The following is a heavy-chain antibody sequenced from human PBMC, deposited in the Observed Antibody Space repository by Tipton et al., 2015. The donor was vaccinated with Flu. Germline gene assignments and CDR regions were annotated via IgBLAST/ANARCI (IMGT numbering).Heavy chain of an antibody. CDR1: SGSIRSTNY. V-gene: IGHV3-7*03. CDR3: GRAMAV. CDR2: IKQDGSAK. J-gene: IGHJ6*04. Sequence: GLVKPSETLSLTCTVSSGSIRSTNYFCAWVRQAPGKGLEWVANIKQDGSAKYYVDSVKGRFTISRDNAKNSLYLQMNSLRAEDTAVYYCGRAMAVWGKGTTVTVSS.